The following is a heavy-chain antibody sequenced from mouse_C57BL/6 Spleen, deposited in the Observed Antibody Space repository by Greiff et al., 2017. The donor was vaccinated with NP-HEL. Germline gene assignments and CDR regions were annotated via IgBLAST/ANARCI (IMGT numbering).Heavy chain of an antibody. CDR2: ISSGSGTI. Sequence: EVNVVESGGGLVKPGGSLKLSCAASGFTFSDYGMHWVRQAPEKGLEWVAYISSGSGTIYYADTVKGRFTISRDNAKNTLFLQMTSLRSEDTAMYYCARPLEGYAMDYWGQGTSVTVSS. D-gene: IGHD6-1*01. V-gene: IGHV5-17*01. CDR1: GFTFSDYG. J-gene: IGHJ4*01. CDR3: ARPLEGYAMDY.